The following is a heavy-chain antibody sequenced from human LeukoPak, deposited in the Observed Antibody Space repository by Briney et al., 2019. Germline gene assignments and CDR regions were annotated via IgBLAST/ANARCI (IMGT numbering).Heavy chain of an antibody. CDR2: ISYSVSA. CDR1: GGSISSPNYY. Sequence: SETLSLTCTVSGGSISSPNYYWAWVRQPPGKGQEWIGSISYSVSAHYYPSLKSRVTISIDMSKNQFSLKLSSVTAADTAFYYCARQAAVTGTSSFDPWGHGTLVTVSS. CDR3: ARQAAVTGTSSFDP. J-gene: IGHJ5*02. D-gene: IGHD6-19*01. V-gene: IGHV4-39*01.